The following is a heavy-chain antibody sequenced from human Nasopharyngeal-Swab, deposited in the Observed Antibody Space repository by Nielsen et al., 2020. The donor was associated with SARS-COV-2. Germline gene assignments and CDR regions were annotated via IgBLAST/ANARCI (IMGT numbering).Heavy chain of an antibody. V-gene: IGHV2-5*02. CDR2: LYGDDGK. CDR3: AHKKNWNFDY. J-gene: IGHJ4*02. D-gene: IGHD1-1*01. Sequence: SGPTLVTPTQTLTLTCTFSGFSLHTGGVGVGWIRQPTGKALEWLTLLYGDDGKTYSPSLQSRITITKDTSKNQVVLTMANMDPVDTATYYCAHKKNWNFDYWGQGTQVTVSS. CDR1: GFSLHTGGVG.